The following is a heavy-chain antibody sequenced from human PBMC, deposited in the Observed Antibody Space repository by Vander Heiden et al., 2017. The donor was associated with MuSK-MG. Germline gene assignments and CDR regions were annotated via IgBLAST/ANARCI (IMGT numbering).Heavy chain of an antibody. CDR1: GGSFSGYY. J-gene: IGHJ4*02. Sequence: QVQLQQWGAGLLKPSETLTLTCAVYGGSFSGYYWSWIRQPPGKGQEWIGEINRSGSTNYNAALKSRVTISVDTSKNQCSLKLSSVTAADTAVYYCARSNQEMGLFDYWGQGTLVTVSS. CDR2: INRSGST. V-gene: IGHV4-34*01. CDR3: ARSNQEMGLFDY. D-gene: IGHD2-2*01.